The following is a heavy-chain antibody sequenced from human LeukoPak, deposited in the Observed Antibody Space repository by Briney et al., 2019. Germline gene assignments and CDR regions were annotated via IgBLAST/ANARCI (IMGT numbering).Heavy chain of an antibody. CDR1: GLTLSSYW. D-gene: IGHD1-14*01. CDR3: VRDSNLSFDY. J-gene: IGHJ4*02. V-gene: IGHV3-74*01. CDR2: INTDGTAT. Sequence: GGSLRLSCAASGLTLSSYWMHWVRQAPGKGLVWVSHINTDGTATTYADSVKGRFTISRDNAKNTLYLQMNSLRAEDAAVYYCVRDSNLSFDYWGQGALVTVSS.